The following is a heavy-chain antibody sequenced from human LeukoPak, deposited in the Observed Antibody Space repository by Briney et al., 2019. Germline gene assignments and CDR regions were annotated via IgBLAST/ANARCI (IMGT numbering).Heavy chain of an antibody. CDR1: GGSISSYY. Sequence: SETLSLTCTVSGGSISSYYWSWIRQPPGKGLEWIGYIYYSGSTNYNPSLKSRVTISVDTSKNQFSLKLSSVTAADTAVYYCARDRYYCSSTSCYSHYYYYMDVWGKGTTVTVSS. CDR3: ARDRYYCSSTSCYSHYYYYMDV. CDR2: IYYSGST. V-gene: IGHV4-59*12. D-gene: IGHD2-2*01. J-gene: IGHJ6*03.